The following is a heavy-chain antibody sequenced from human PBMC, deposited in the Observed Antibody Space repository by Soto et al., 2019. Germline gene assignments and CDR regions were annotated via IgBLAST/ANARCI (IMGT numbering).Heavy chain of an antibody. CDR2: INPSGGST. Sequence: ASVKVSCKASGYTFSTYYIHWVRQAPGQGLEWMGVINPSGGSTTFAQKFQGRVTMTRDTSTSTVYMELSSLGSEDTAVYYCGRVDTVAYFGIDFWG. D-gene: IGHD3-3*01. J-gene: IGHJ4*01. CDR1: GYTFSTYY. CDR3: GRVDTVAYFGIDF. V-gene: IGHV1-46*01.